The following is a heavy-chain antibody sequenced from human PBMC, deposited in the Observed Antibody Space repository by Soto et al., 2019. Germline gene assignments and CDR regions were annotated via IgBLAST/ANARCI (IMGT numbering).Heavy chain of an antibody. CDR1: GFSLPTRGLG. CDR3: APREVSASPGAYAY. CDR2: IYWNDDK. J-gene: IGHJ4*02. Sequence: QITLKESGPTLVKPTQTLTLTCTFSGFSLPTRGLGVGWIRQPPGKALEWLALIYWNDDKRYSPSLRNRLTIPQDPPKNQVVLQMTNMDPVDTATYSWAPREVSASPGAYAYWGQGPLVPVSS. D-gene: IGHD3-16*01. V-gene: IGHV2-5*01.